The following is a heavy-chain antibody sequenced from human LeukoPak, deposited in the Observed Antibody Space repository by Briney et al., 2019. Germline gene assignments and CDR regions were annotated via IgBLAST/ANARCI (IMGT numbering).Heavy chain of an antibody. J-gene: IGHJ6*03. D-gene: IGHD3-10*01. Sequence: GASVKVSCKASGYTFTSYDINWVRQATGQGLEWMGWMNPNSGNTGYAQKFQGRVTITRNTSISTAYMELSSLRSEDTAVYYCARAPSELLWFGDFYMDVWGKGTTVTVSS. V-gene: IGHV1-8*01. CDR3: ARAPSELLWFGDFYMDV. CDR1: GYTFTSYD. CDR2: MNPNSGNT.